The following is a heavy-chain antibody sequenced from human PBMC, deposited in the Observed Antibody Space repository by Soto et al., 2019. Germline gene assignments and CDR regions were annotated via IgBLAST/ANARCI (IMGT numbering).Heavy chain of an antibody. CDR2: ISYDGSDI. V-gene: IGHV3-30*03. CDR3: ASRVTGGRHGVKYLQN. D-gene: IGHD1-26*01. J-gene: IGHJ1*01. Sequence: SCALSAGRRYHYRIHALRKARGQGLECMAVISYDGSDIYYENSVKGRFNICRENYKTTMYLQMNRMTADDTAVYNCASRVTGGRHGVKYLQNWGPGTLVTVSS. CDR1: AGRRYHYR.